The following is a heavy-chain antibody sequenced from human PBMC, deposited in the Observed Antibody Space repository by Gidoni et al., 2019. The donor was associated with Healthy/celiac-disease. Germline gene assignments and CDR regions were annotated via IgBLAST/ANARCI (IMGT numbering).Heavy chain of an antibody. Sequence: EVQLVESGGGLVQPGRSLRLSCTSSGFAFSDYAMSWFRTSPGKGMEWVGVSRRKEYGGTTEYDASEKGRSTISRDDFTSIAYLYMNSLKTEDTAVYYCNIDNADCSGGSCLPYYYDYGMDVWGQGTTVTVSS. CDR1: GFAFSDYA. V-gene: IGHV3-49*03. CDR3: NIDNADCSGGSCLPYYYDYGMDV. J-gene: IGHJ6*02. D-gene: IGHD2-15*01. CDR2: SRRKEYGGTT.